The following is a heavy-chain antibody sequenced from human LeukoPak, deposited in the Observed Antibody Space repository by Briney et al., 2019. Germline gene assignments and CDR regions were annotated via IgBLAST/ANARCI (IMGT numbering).Heavy chain of an antibody. CDR1: EFTFSSYG. Sequence: GGSLRLSCAASEFTFSSYGMHWVRQAPGKGLEWVAVISYDGSNKYYADSVKGRFTISRDNSKNTLYLQMNSLRAEDTAVYYCAKGGYSGYDSDYWGQGTLDTVSS. CDR3: AKGGYSGYDSDY. D-gene: IGHD5-12*01. CDR2: ISYDGSNK. J-gene: IGHJ4*02. V-gene: IGHV3-30*18.